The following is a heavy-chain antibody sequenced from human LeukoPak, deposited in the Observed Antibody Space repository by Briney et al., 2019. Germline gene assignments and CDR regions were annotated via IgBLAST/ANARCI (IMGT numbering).Heavy chain of an antibody. V-gene: IGHV1-69*05. Sequence: ASVKVSCKASGGTFSSYAISWVRQAPGQGLEWMGGIIPIFSTANYAQKFQGRVTITTDESTSTAYMELSSLRSEDTAVYYCASNSEIAVAGTWGFDYWGQGTLVTVSS. CDR1: GGTFSSYA. CDR2: IIPIFSTA. J-gene: IGHJ4*02. D-gene: IGHD6-19*01. CDR3: ASNSEIAVAGTWGFDY.